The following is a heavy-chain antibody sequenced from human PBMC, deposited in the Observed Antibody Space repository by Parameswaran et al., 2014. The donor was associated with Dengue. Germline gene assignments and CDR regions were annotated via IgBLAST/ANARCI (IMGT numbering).Heavy chain of an antibody. J-gene: IGHJ6*02. CDR3: AKERYSSSWYEGVAGV. Sequence: RWIRPGPQGTGTWSGSRAISGSGGSTYYADSVKGRFTISRDNSKNTLYLQMNSLRAEDTAVYYCAKERYSSSWYEGVAGVWGQGTTVTVSS. V-gene: IGHV3-23*01. D-gene: IGHD6-13*01. CDR2: ISGSGGST.